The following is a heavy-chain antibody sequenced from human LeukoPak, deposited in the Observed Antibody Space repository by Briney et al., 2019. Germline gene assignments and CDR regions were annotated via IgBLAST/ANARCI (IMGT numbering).Heavy chain of an antibody. Sequence: ASVKVSCKVSGYTLTELSMHWVRQAPGKGLEWMGGFDPEDGETIYAQKFQGRVTMTEDTSTDTAYMELSSLRSEDTAVYYCATVGRNSGWYCVGYYFDYWGQVTLVTVSS. CDR1: GYTLTELS. V-gene: IGHV1-24*01. D-gene: IGHD6-19*01. CDR2: FDPEDGET. CDR3: ATVGRNSGWYCVGYYFDY. J-gene: IGHJ4*02.